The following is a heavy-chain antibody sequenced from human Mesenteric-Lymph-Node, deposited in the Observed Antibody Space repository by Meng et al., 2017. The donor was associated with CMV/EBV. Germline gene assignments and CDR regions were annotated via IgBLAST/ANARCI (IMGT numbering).Heavy chain of an antibody. V-gene: IGHV3-69-1*01. CDR1: GFIFSSYW. D-gene: IGHD6-13*01. CDR3: ARGSSSPH. CDR2: ISSSSTI. J-gene: IGHJ4*02. Sequence: GESLKISCAASGFIFSSYWMHWVRQAPGKGLEWVSSISSSSTIYYADSVKGRFTISRDNAKNSLYLQMNSLRAEDTAVYYCARGSSSPHWGQGTLVTVSS.